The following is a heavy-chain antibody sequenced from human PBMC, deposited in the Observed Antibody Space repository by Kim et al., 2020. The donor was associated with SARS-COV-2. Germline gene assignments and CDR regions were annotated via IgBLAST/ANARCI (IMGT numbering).Heavy chain of an antibody. CDR2: INAGNGNT. V-gene: IGHV1-3*01. D-gene: IGHD3-10*01. CDR3: ARVEDYYGSGSWFDP. CDR1: GYTFTSYA. Sequence: ASVKVSCKASGYTFTSYAMHWVRQAPGQRLEWMGWINAGNGNTKYSQKFQGRVTITRDTSASTAYMELSSLRSEDTAVYYCARVEDYYGSGSWFDPWGQGTLVTVSS. J-gene: IGHJ5*02.